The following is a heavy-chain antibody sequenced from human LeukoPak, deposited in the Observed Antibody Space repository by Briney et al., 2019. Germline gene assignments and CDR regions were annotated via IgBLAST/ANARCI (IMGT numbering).Heavy chain of an antibody. J-gene: IGHJ5*02. CDR3: ARGGVDIVVVRARNWFDP. D-gene: IGHD2-2*01. Sequence: PSETLSLTCTVSGGSISSYYWSWIRQPPGKGLEWIGYTYYSGSTNYNPSLKSRVTISVDTSKNQFSLKLSSVTAADTAVYYCARGGVDIVVVRARNWFDPWGQGTLVTVSS. CDR1: GGSISSYY. CDR2: TYYSGST. V-gene: IGHV4-59*12.